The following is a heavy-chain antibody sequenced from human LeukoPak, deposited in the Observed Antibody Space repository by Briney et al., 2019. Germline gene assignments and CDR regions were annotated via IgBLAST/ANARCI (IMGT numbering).Heavy chain of an antibody. Sequence: SETLSLTCHVSGGSISSSNYYWGWIRQPPGKGLEWIGSVYYSGSASFNPALKSRLTISVDPSKNQLSLNLSSVTAADTAVYYCARAMRITIFKGGFDPWGQGALVTVSS. CDR1: GGSISSSNYY. D-gene: IGHD3-3*01. CDR3: ARAMRITIFKGGFDP. CDR2: VYYSGSA. V-gene: IGHV4-39*07. J-gene: IGHJ5*02.